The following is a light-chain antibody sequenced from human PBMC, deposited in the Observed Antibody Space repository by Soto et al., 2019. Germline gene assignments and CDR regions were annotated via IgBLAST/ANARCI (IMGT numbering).Light chain of an antibody. CDR3: QQYNSYSLT. Sequence: DIQMTKSPSTLSASVGDRVTITCRAIQSISSWLAWYQQKPGKAPKLLIYDASSLESGVPSRFNGSGSGTEFTLTISSLQPDDFATYYCQQYNSYSLTFGQGTKVDIK. J-gene: IGKJ1*01. CDR2: DAS. V-gene: IGKV1-5*01. CDR1: QSISSW.